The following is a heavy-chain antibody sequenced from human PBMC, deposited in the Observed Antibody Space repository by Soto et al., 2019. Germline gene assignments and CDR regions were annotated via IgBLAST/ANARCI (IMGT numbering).Heavy chain of an antibody. Sequence: DVQLVESGGGLVKPGVSLRLSCAASGFTFNTYDMNWVRQAPGKGLEWVSSITTSSAYIYYADSLKGRITISRDNAKNSLFLQMNSLRAEDTAVYYCVRSGTARLLRPSWFDTWGQGTLVNVYS. D-gene: IGHD2-21*01. V-gene: IGHV3-21*01. CDR3: VRSGTARLLRPSWFDT. J-gene: IGHJ5*02. CDR1: GFTFNTYD. CDR2: ITTSSAYI.